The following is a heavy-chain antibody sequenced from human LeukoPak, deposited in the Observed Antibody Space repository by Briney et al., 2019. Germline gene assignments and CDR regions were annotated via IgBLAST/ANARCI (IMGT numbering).Heavy chain of an antibody. Sequence: PSETLSLTCTVSGDSISNYFWGWIRQPPGKGLEWIGSIYYSGNTYYNPSLKSRVTISADTSKNQFSLKVTSVTAADTAVYYCVRASSGYYWDFDYWGQGTLVTVSS. CDR3: VRASSGYYWDFDY. J-gene: IGHJ4*02. D-gene: IGHD3-22*01. CDR2: IYYSGNT. CDR1: GDSISNYF. V-gene: IGHV4-39*01.